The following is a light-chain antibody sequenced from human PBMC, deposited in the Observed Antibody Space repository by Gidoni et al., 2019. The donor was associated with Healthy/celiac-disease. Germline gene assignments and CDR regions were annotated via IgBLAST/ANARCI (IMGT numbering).Light chain of an antibody. V-gene: IGLV1-51*01. J-gene: IGLJ2*01. CDR2: DNN. CDR3: GTWDSSLSAVV. Sequence: QSVLTQPTSVSAAPGQKVTISCSGSSSNIGNNYVSWYQQLPGTAPKLLIYDNNKRPSGIPDRFSGSKSGTSATLGITGLQTGDEADYYCGTWDSSLSAVVFGGGTKLTGL. CDR1: SSNIGNNY.